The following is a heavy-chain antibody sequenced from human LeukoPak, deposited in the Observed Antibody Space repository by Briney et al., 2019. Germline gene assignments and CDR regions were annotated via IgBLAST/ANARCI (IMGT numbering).Heavy chain of an antibody. CDR2: IYDSGST. CDR1: GGSISSNSDY. V-gene: IGHV4-39*07. D-gene: IGHD1-1*01. J-gene: IGHJ3*02. CDR3: ARGTELTNAFHI. Sequence: SETLSLTCTVSGGSISSNSDYWGWVRQPPGKGLEWIAIIYDSGSTFYNPSFKSRVIISADTSKNQFSLRLSSVTAADTAVYFCARGTELTNAFHIWGQGTRVTVSS.